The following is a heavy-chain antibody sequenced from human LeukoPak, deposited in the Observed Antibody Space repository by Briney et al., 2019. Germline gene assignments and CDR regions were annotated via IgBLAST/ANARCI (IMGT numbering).Heavy chain of an antibody. J-gene: IGHJ4*02. CDR3: ARGETYDYESNGYLAF. CDR2: IRHDGSET. D-gene: IGHD3-22*01. CDR1: GFPFSSYW. V-gene: IGHV3-7*01. Sequence: GGSLRLSCAASGFPFSSYWMSWVRQAPGKGLEWVANIRHDGSETYYVDSLRGRFTISRDNAKNLVYLQMSSLRAEDTAIYYCARGETYDYESNGYLAFWGQGTVVTVSS.